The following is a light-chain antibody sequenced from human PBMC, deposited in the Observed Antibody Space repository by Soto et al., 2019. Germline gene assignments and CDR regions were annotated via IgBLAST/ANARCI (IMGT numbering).Light chain of an antibody. Sequence: QSVLTQAPSASGTPGQRVTISCSGSSSNLGSNTVSWYQQVPGTAPKLLIYSNDQRPSGVPDLFSGSKSGTSASLAIGGLQSEDEADYYCAAWDGSLNGWVFGGGTKLTVL. CDR2: SND. V-gene: IGLV1-44*01. CDR1: SSNLGSNT. CDR3: AAWDGSLNGWV. J-gene: IGLJ2*01.